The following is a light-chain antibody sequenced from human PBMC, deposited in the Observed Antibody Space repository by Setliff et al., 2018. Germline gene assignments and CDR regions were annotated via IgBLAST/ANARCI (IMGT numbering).Light chain of an antibody. CDR3: QSYDSSLSAYV. V-gene: IGLV1-40*01. Sequence: LTQPPSVSGAPGQRVTISCTGSSSNIGAGHNVHWYQQLPGTAPKLLIHGNTNRPSGVPDRFSGSRSGTSASLAITGLQAEDEAEFYCQSYDSSLSAYVFGTGTKVTVL. J-gene: IGLJ1*01. CDR1: SSNIGAGHN. CDR2: GNT.